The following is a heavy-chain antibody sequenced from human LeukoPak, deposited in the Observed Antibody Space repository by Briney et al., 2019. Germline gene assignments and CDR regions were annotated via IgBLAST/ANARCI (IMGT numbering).Heavy chain of an antibody. CDR3: ARDSASEQLVLDY. Sequence: GGSLRLSCAASGFTFSSYAMHWVRQAPGKGLEWVAVISYDGSNKYYADSVKGRFTISRDNSKNTLYLQMNSLRAEDTAVNYCARDSASEQLVLDYWGQGTLVTVSS. CDR1: GFTFSSYA. D-gene: IGHD6-6*01. CDR2: ISYDGSNK. V-gene: IGHV3-30-3*01. J-gene: IGHJ4*02.